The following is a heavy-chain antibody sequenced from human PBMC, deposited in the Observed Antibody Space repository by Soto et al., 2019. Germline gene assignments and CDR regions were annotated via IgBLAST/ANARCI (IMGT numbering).Heavy chain of an antibody. D-gene: IGHD4-17*01. CDR1: GFTFSSYG. CDR3: AKETGEGFYGEPFDY. V-gene: IGHV3-30*18. CDR2: ISYDGSNK. J-gene: IGHJ4*02. Sequence: QVQLVESGGGVVQPGRSLRLSCAASGFTFSSYGMHWVRQAPGKGLEWVAVISYDGSNKYYADSVKGRFTISRDNSKNTLYLQMNSLRAEDTAVYYCAKETGEGFYGEPFDYWGQGTLVTVSS.